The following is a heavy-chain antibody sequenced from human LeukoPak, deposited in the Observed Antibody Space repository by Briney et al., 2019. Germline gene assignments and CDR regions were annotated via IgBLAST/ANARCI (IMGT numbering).Heavy chain of an antibody. CDR1: GFTFSSYS. Sequence: GGSLRLSCAASGFTFSSYSMNWVRQAPGKGLEWVSYISSSSSTIYYADSVKGRFTISRDNAKNSLYLQMNSLRAEDTAVYYCASFVSGWYNNYGDQGTLATVSS. CDR2: ISSSSSTI. J-gene: IGHJ4*02. V-gene: IGHV3-48*01. D-gene: IGHD6-19*01. CDR3: ASFVSGWYNNY.